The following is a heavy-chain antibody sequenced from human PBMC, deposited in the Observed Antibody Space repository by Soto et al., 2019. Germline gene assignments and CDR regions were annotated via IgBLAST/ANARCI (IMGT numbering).Heavy chain of an antibody. Sequence: SETLSLTCTVSCGSISSGGYYWSWIRQHPGKGLEWIGYIYYSGSTYYNPSLKSRVTISVDTSKNQFSLKLSSVTAADTAVYYCARGAPSYYDSSGYYPSDYFDYWGQGTLVTVSS. V-gene: IGHV4-31*03. D-gene: IGHD3-22*01. CDR3: ARGAPSYYDSSGYYPSDYFDY. J-gene: IGHJ4*02. CDR1: CGSISSGGYY. CDR2: IYYSGST.